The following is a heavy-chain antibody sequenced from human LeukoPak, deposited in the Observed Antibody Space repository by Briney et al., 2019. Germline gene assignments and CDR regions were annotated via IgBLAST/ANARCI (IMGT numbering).Heavy chain of an antibody. CDR2: ISYDGSDK. D-gene: IGHD3-10*01. J-gene: IGHJ4*02. CDR3: AKDYNYGYGYYFDY. CDR1: GFTFSSCG. Sequence: PGRSLRLSCAASGFTFSSCGMHWVRQAPGKGLEWVAVISYDGSDKYYADSAKGRFTISRDNSKNTLYLQMNSLRAEDTAVYYCAKDYNYGYGYYFDYWGQGTLVTVSS. V-gene: IGHV3-30*18.